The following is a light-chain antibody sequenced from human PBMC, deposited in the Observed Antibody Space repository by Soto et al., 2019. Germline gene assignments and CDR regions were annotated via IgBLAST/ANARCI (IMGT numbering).Light chain of an antibody. Sequence: QSVLTQPPSASGSPGQSVTISCAGTSSDVGGYNHVSWYQQHPGKAPRLLIYEVSQRPSGVPDRFSGSKSGNTASLTVSGLQAEDEADYYCSSYAGNKNPYVFGAGTKLTVL. CDR3: SSYAGNKNPYV. CDR1: SSDVGGYNH. V-gene: IGLV2-8*01. J-gene: IGLJ1*01. CDR2: EVS.